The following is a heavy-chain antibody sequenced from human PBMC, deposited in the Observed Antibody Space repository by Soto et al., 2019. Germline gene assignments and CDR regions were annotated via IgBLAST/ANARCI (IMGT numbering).Heavy chain of an antibody. D-gene: IGHD2-21*02. CDR1: GYTFTSYD. CDR2: MNPNSGNT. J-gene: IGHJ6*02. Sequence: QVQLVQSGAEVKKPGASVKVSCKASGYTFTSYDINWVRQATGQGLEWMGWMNPNSGNTGYAQKFQGRVTMTRNTCISTAYMVLSSLRSEDTAVYYCAALGDLNYYYGMDVWGQGTTVTVSS. CDR3: AALGDLNYYYGMDV. V-gene: IGHV1-8*01.